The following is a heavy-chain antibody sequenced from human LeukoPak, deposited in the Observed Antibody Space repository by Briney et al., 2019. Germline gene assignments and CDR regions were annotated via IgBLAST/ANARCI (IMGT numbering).Heavy chain of an antibody. CDR3: GRDIIKVGTNWGPPHY. D-gene: IGHD7-27*01. J-gene: IGHJ4*02. CDR1: GYTFTGYY. Sequence: ASVKVSCKASGYTFTGYYIHWVRQAPGQGLEWMGWINPNSGGTNYAQKFQGRVTMTRDTSISTAYMELSRLRSDDTAVYYCGRDIIKVGTNWGPPHYWGQGTLVTVSS. V-gene: IGHV1-2*02. CDR2: INPNSGGT.